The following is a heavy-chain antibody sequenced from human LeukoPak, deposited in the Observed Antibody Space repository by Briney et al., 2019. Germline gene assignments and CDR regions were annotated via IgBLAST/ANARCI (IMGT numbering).Heavy chain of an antibody. Sequence: PGGSLRLSCATSGFSFSSYAMTWVRQAPGKGLEWVAVISYDGSNKYYADSVKGRFTISRDNSKNTLYLQMNSLRAEDTAVYYCALLGSYDYVWGSYDHPGDYMDVWGKGTTVTVSS. CDR2: ISYDGSNK. D-gene: IGHD3-16*01. CDR1: GFSFSSYA. CDR3: ALLGSYDYVWGSYDHPGDYMDV. J-gene: IGHJ6*03. V-gene: IGHV3-30*03.